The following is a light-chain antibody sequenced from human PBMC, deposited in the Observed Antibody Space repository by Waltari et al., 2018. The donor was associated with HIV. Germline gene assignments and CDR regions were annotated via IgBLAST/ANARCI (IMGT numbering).Light chain of an antibody. CDR1: QRVLYSSNNENY. V-gene: IGKV4-1*01. CDR2: WAS. CDR3: QQYYSTPYS. Sequence: DIVMTQSPDSLAVSLGERATINCKSSQRVLYSSNNENYLAWYQQKAGQPPKLLIYWASTRESGVPGRFSGSGSGTDFTLTISSLQAEDVAVYYCQQYYSTPYSFGQGTKLEIK. J-gene: IGKJ2*03.